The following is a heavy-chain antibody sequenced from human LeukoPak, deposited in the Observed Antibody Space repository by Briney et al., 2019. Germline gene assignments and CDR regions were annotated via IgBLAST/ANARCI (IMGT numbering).Heavy chain of an antibody. V-gene: IGHV3-23*01. CDR3: AKDYSGYDPIDY. CDR2: ISGSGGST. CDR1: GFPFSSYW. J-gene: IGHJ4*02. D-gene: IGHD5-12*01. Sequence: GGSLRLSCAASGFPFSSYWMSWVRQAPGKGLEWVSAISGSGGSTYYADSVKGRFTISRDNSKNTLYLQMNSLRAEGTAVYYCAKDYSGYDPIDYWGQGTLVTVSS.